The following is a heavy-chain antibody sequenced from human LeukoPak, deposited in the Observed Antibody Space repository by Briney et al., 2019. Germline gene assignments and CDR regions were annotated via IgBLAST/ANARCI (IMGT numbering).Heavy chain of an antibody. J-gene: IGHJ4*02. CDR3: ARGKQLPYFDY. D-gene: IGHD6-6*01. CDR1: VGTFSSYA. Sequence: SVNVSCKASVGTFSSYAISWVRQAPAQGLEWTGGIIPIFGTANYAQKFQGRVTITTDESTSTAYMELSSLRSEDTAVYYGARGKQLPYFDYWGRGTLVTVSS. V-gene: IGHV1-69*05. CDR2: IIPIFGTA.